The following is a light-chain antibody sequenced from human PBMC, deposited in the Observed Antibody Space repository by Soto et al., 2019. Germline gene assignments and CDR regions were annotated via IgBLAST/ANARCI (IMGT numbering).Light chain of an antibody. Sequence: QSALTQPPSVSGAPGQRVTISCTGSSSNIGAGYDVHWYQQLPGAAPKLLIYGHSNRPSGVPDRFSGSKSGTSASLAITGLQAEDEADYYCQSYDSSLSDSVVFGGGTQLTVL. CDR2: GHS. J-gene: IGLJ2*01. V-gene: IGLV1-40*01. CDR3: QSYDSSLSDSVV. CDR1: SSNIGAGYD.